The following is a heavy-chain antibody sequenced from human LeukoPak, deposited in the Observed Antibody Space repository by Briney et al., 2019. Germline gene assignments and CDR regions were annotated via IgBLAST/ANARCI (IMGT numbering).Heavy chain of an antibody. Sequence: ASVKVSCKASGYIFTKYVVHWVRQAPGQRPEWMGWIKAGNGGTKYSQNFHDRLTITRDTSASTVYMELSSLTSEDTALYYCARDDCGDTCYPGGYWGQGTLVTVSS. J-gene: IGHJ4*02. V-gene: IGHV1-3*01. CDR1: GYIFTKYV. CDR3: ARDDCGDTCYPGGY. CDR2: IKAGNGGT. D-gene: IGHD2-21*01.